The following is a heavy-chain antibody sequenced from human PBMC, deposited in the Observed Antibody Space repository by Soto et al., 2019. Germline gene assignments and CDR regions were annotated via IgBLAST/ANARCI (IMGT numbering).Heavy chain of an antibody. Sequence: SVKVSCKASGGTFSSYAISWVRQAPGQGLEWMGGIIPIFGTANYAQKFQGRVTITADESTSTAYMELSSLRSEDTAVYYCAREHGSGSPIDYWGQGTLVTVSS. CDR1: GGTFSSYA. CDR3: AREHGSGSPIDY. V-gene: IGHV1-69*13. D-gene: IGHD3-10*01. J-gene: IGHJ4*02. CDR2: IIPIFGTA.